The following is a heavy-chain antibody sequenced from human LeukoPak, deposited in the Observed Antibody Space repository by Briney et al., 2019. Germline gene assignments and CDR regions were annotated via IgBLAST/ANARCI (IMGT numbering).Heavy chain of an antibody. D-gene: IGHD3-10*02. CDR1: GFTISSYE. V-gene: IGHV3-48*03. J-gene: IGHJ6*04. CDR3: AELGITMIGGV. CDR2: ISSSGSTI. Sequence: GGSLRLSCAASGFTISSYEMNWVRQAPGKGLEWVSYISSSGSTIYYAVSVKGRFTISRDNAKNSLYLQMNSLRAEDTAVYYCAELGITMIGGVWGKGTTVTISS.